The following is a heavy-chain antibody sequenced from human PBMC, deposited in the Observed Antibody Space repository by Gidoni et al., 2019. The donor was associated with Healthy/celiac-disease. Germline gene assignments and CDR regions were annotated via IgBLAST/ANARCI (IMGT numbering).Heavy chain of an antibody. D-gene: IGHD1-26*01. CDR3: ARLPYSGSYYQGAEAFDI. CDR2: IYYSGST. CDR1: GGSISSYY. J-gene: IGHJ3*02. Sequence: QVQLQESGPGLVKPSATLSLTCTVSGGSISSYYWSWIRQPPGKGLEWIGYIYYSGSTNYNPSLKSRVTISVDTSKNQFSLKLSSVTAADTAVYYCARLPYSGSYYQGAEAFDIWGQGTMVTVSS. V-gene: IGHV4-59*08.